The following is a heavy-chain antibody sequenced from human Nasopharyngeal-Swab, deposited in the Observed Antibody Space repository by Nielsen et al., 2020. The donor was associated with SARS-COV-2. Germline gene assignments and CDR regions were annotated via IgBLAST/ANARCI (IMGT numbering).Heavy chain of an antibody. V-gene: IGHV2-70*01. D-gene: IGHD6-13*01. CDR1: GFSLSTSEMC. CDR3: ARIRRQQLANGVGWFDP. Sequence: SGPTLVKPTQTLTLTCTFSGFSLSTSEMCVSWIRQPPGKALEWLALIDWDDDKYYSTSLKTRLTISKDTSKNQVVLTMTNMDPVDTATYYCARIRRQQLANGVGWFDPWGQGTLVTVSS. J-gene: IGHJ5*02. CDR2: IDWDDDK.